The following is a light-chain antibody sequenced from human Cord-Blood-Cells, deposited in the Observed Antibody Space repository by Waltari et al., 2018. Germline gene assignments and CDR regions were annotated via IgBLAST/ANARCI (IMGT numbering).Light chain of an antibody. CDR1: SSDVGGYNY. J-gene: IGLJ1*01. CDR3: SSYAGSNAYV. V-gene: IGLV2-8*01. Sequence: QSALTQPPSASGSPGQSVTISCTGTSSDVGGYNYVSWYQQHPGKAPKLMIYEVSKRPSGGPDRFSGAKSGNSASLTGAGLQAEDEADYYCSSYAGSNAYVFGTGTKVTVL. CDR2: EVS.